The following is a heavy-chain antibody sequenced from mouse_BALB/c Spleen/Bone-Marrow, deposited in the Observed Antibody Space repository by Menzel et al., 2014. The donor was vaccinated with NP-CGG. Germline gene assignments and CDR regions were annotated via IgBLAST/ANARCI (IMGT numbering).Heavy chain of an antibody. J-gene: IGHJ3*01. D-gene: IGHD2-10*02. Sequence: VQLQQSGAELIKPGASVKISCKATGYTFSGYWIEWVKQRPGHGLEWIGEILPGSNNTTYNENFKGKATFTADTSSNTAYMQLSSLTSEDSAVYYCARSQYGNLHPFAYWGQGTLVTVSA. V-gene: IGHV1-9*01. CDR1: GYTFSGYW. CDR2: ILPGSNNT. CDR3: ARSQYGNLHPFAY.